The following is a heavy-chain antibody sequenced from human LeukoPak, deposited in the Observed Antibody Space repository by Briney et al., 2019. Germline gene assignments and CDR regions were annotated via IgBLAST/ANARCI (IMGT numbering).Heavy chain of an antibody. CDR1: GGSIRSFDNY. CDR3: VREDGTYGGFNY. J-gene: IGHJ4*02. CDR2: IHYNGNT. D-gene: IGHD1-26*01. Sequence: SETLSLTCTVSGGSIRSFDNYWVWIRQPPGKGLEWIGGIHYNGNTYYYPSLKSRVTISVDTSKNQFSLRLTSVTAADTAVYYCVREDGTYGGFNYWGQGALVTVSS. V-gene: IGHV4-39*07.